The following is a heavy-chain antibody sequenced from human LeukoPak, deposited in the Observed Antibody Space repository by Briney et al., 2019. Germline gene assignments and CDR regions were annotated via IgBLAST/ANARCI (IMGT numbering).Heavy chain of an antibody. Sequence: ASVKVSCKASGYTFTSYGISWVRQAPGQGLEWMGWISAYNGNTNYAQKLQGRVTMTTDTSTSTAYMELRSLRSGDTAVYYCARWSDIVVVPAAIGPDFDYWGQGTLVTVSS. V-gene: IGHV1-18*04. CDR2: ISAYNGNT. CDR1: GYTFTSYG. J-gene: IGHJ4*02. D-gene: IGHD2-2*01. CDR3: ARWSDIVVVPAAIGPDFDY.